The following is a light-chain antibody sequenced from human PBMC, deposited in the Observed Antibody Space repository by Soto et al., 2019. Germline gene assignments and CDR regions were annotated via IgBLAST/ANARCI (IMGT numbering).Light chain of an antibody. Sequence: QSVLTQPPSVSAAPGQKVTISCSGSSSNIGNNYVSWYQQLPGTAPKLLIYDNNQRPSGSPDRFSGSKSGTSATLGITGPQTGDEADYYCGTWDSGLSVYVFGTGTKVTVL. V-gene: IGLV1-51*01. CDR1: SSNIGNNY. J-gene: IGLJ1*01. CDR2: DNN. CDR3: GTWDSGLSVYV.